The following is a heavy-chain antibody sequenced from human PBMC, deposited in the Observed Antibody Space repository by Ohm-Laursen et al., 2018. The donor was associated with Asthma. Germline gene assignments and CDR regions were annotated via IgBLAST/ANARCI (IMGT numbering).Heavy chain of an antibody. V-gene: IGHV3-30*18. CDR3: AKDLETYGSYLGDSGGIDY. CDR2: ISFDGSKK. CDR1: GLTFNANA. Sequence: SLRLSCSASGLTFNANAFHWVRQAPGKGLEWVAIISFDGSKKYYAESVKGRFTISRDNSKNTVSLQMNSLRVEDTAVYYCAKDLETYGSYLGDSGGIDYWGQGTLVTVSS. J-gene: IGHJ4*02. D-gene: IGHD3-10*01.